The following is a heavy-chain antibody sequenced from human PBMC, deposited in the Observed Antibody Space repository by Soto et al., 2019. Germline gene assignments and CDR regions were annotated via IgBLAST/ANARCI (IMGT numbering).Heavy chain of an antibody. CDR3: ARGWGLGFDY. Sequence: SETLSLTCTVSGGSISSYYWSWIRQPPGKGLEWIGYIYYSGSTNYNPSLKSRVTISVDTSKNQFSLKLSSVTAADTAVYYCARGWGLGFDYWGQRTLVTVSS. CDR2: IYYSGST. J-gene: IGHJ4*02. V-gene: IGHV4-59*01. D-gene: IGHD2-21*02. CDR1: GGSISSYY.